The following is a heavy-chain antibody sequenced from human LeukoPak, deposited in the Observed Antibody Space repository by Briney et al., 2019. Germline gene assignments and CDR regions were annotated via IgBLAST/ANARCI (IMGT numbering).Heavy chain of an antibody. Sequence: VASVKVSCKASGYSFSSYAMNWVRQAPGQGLEWMGWINPNTGNPTYAQGFTGRFVFSLDTSVSTAYLQISSLKAEDSAVYYCAGRGGPGSFDAFDIWGQGTMVTVSS. J-gene: IGHJ3*02. CDR2: INPNTGNP. V-gene: IGHV7-4-1*02. CDR1: GYSFSSYA. CDR3: AGRGGPGSFDAFDI. D-gene: IGHD3-10*01.